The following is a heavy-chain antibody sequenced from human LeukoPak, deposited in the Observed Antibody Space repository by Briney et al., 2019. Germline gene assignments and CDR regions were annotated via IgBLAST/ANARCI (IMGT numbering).Heavy chain of an antibody. Sequence: KASETLSLTCAVYGGSFSGYYWSWIRQPPGKGLEWIGEINHSGSTNYNPSLKSRVTISVDTSKNQFSLKLSSVTAADTAVYYCARGRWRRGGFDYWGQGTLVTVSS. V-gene: IGHV4-34*01. CDR1: GGSFSGYY. CDR3: ARGRWRRGGFDY. J-gene: IGHJ4*02. CDR2: INHSGST. D-gene: IGHD3-16*01.